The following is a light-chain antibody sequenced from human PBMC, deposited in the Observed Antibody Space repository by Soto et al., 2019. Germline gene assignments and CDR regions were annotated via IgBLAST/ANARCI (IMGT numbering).Light chain of an antibody. J-gene: IGKJ4*01. V-gene: IGKV1-39*01. Sequence: DIQMTQSPSSVSASLGDRINVTCRASQKINNFLNWYQQKPGKAPKLLIFLSSTLETGVPARFGGSGSGTDFTLTISNLQPEDSATYYCQQSLSNPRTFGGGT. CDR3: QQSLSNPRT. CDR1: QKINNF. CDR2: LSS.